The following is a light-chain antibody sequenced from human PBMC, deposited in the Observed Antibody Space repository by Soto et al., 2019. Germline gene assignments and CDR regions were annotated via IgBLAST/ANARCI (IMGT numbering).Light chain of an antibody. CDR2: GVS. J-gene: IGKJ2*01. V-gene: IGKV3-20*01. CDR3: QNYGTSLDT. Sequence: EVVWTQSPGTLSLSPGERATLSCRASQSVRDSYLAWYQQTPGQAPRLLIYGVSIRATGIPDRFSGSGSGPDFTLTSSRLEPEDCAVYYCQNYGTSLDTCGQGTNLEIK. CDR1: QSVRDSY.